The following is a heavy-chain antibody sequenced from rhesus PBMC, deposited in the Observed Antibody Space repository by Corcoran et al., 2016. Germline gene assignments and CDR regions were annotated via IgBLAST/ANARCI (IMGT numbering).Heavy chain of an antibody. V-gene: IGHV2S1*01. CDR3: TRLSVGLDF. D-gene: IGHD3S6*01. Sequence: QVTLKESGPALVKPTQSLTLTCRFSGFSLNTTGLGVGWIRQPPGKALAWLASLYWDDDKFYTAALKSRLTISKDTSKNQVVLTVTNMDPLDTATYYWTRLSVGLDFWGQGVLVTVSS. J-gene: IGHJ4*01. CDR2: LYWDDDK. CDR1: GFSLNTTGLG.